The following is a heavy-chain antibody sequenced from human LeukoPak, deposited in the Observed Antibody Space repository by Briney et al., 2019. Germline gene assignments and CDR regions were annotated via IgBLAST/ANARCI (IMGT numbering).Heavy chain of an antibody. D-gene: IGHD2-21*02. Sequence: GESLKISCKGSGYSFTSYWISWVRQMPGKGLEWMGIIYPGDSDTRYSPSFQGQVTISADKSISTAYLQWSSLKASDTAMYYCARLAYCGGDCFRAFDIWGQGTMVTVSS. CDR2: IYPGDSDT. V-gene: IGHV5-51*01. CDR1: GYSFTSYW. CDR3: ARLAYCGGDCFRAFDI. J-gene: IGHJ3*02.